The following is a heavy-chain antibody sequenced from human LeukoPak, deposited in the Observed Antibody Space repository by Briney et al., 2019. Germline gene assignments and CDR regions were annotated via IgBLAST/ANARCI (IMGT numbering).Heavy chain of an antibody. CDR2: IYSSGNT. CDR1: GASISSSNYY. Sequence: SETLSLTCAVSGASISSSNYYWGWVRQSPGKGLEWIGNIYSSGNTYYNAPLKSRVTMYIDTSKNQFSLKLSSVTAADTAMYYCAKSNGYGLIDYWGQGTLVTVSS. D-gene: IGHD5-12*01. J-gene: IGHJ4*02. CDR3: AKSNGYGLIDY. V-gene: IGHV4-39*01.